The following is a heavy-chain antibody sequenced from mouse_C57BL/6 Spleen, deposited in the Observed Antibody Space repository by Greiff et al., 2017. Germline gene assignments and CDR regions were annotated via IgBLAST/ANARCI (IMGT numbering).Heavy chain of an antibody. CDR2: IPPNSGST. V-gene: IGHV1-64*01. CDR3: ARKNNPCYFGY. J-gene: IGHJ2*01. CDR1: GYTFTSYW. Sequence: QVQLQQSGAELVKPGASVKLSCKASGYTFTSYWMHWVKQRPGQGLEWIGMIPPNSGSTNYNEKFKSKATLTADKSSSTAYMQLSSLTSEDSAVYYCARKNNPCYFGYWGQGTTLTGAS. D-gene: IGHD1-3*01.